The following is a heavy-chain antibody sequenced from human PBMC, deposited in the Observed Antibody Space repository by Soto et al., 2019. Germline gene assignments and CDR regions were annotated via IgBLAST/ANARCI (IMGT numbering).Heavy chain of an antibody. CDR3: ARYSRWLPGGIDY. D-gene: IGHD3-22*01. J-gene: IGHJ4*02. Sequence: QVQLQESGPGLVKPSGTLSLTCAVSGGSISSSNWWSWVRQPPGKGLEWIGEIYHSGSTNYNPSLKSRRTRSVDRSKNQGSLKLSSVTAADTAVYDCARYSRWLPGGIDYWGQGTLVTVTS. CDR2: IYHSGST. CDR1: GGSISSSNW. V-gene: IGHV4-4*02.